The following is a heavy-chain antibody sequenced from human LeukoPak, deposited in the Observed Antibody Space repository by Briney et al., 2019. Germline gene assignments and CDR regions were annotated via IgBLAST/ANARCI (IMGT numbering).Heavy chain of an antibody. CDR3: AREAVGRFDI. J-gene: IGHJ3*02. V-gene: IGHV4-34*01. CDR1: GGSFSGYY. D-gene: IGHD6-19*01. CDR2: INHSGST. Sequence: SETLSLTCAVYGGSFSGYYRSWIRQPPGKGLEWIGEINHSGSTNYNPSLKSRVTMSVDTSKNQFSLKLSSVTAADTAVYYCAREAVGRFDIWGQGTMVTVSS.